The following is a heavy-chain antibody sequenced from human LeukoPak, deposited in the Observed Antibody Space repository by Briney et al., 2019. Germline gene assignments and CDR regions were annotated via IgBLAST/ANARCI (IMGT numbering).Heavy chain of an antibody. D-gene: IGHD4-23*01. V-gene: IGHV4-31*03. CDR1: GGSISSGGDY. CDR3: ARAAWRGSNSRDAFDI. CDR2: ISYSGTT. J-gene: IGHJ3*02. Sequence: SKTLSLTCTVSGGSISSGGDYWSWIRQHPGNGLDWIGHISYSGTTYYSPSLQSRITISLDTSKNQFSLELSSVTAADTAVYYCARAAWRGSNSRDAFDIWGLGTVVTVSS.